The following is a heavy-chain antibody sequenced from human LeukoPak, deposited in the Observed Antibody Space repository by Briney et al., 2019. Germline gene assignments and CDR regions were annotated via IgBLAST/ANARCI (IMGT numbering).Heavy chain of an antibody. CDR3: ARVMAARREDLNWFDP. D-gene: IGHD6-6*01. V-gene: IGHV4-39*07. CDR2: VYYSGNT. Sequence: PSETLSLTCTVSGGSISSSGSYWGWIRQPPGKGLEWIGSVYYSGNTYNPSLKSRVTISVDTSKNQFSLNLTSVNAADTAIYYCARVMAARREDLNWFDPWGQGTLVTVSS. J-gene: IGHJ5*02. CDR1: GGSISSSGSY.